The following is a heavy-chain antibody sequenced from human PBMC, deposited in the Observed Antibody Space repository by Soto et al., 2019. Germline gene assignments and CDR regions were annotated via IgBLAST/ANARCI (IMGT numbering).Heavy chain of an antibody. D-gene: IGHD1-1*01. CDR2: IYHSGST. V-gene: IGHV4-4*02. J-gene: IGHJ6*03. CDR3: ARSETGTTSIYYYYYMDV. CDR1: SGSISSSNW. Sequence: SETLSLTCAVSSGSISSSNWWSWVRQPPGKGLEWIGEIYHSGSTNYNPSLKSRVTISVDKSKNQFSLKLSSVTAADTAVYYCARSETGTTSIYYYYYMDVRGKGTTVTVSS.